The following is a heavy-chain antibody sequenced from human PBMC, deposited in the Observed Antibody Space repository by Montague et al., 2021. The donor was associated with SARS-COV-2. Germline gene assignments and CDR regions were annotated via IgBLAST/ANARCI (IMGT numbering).Heavy chain of an antibody. CDR2: MHFTGET. V-gene: IGHV4-4*07. Sequence: SETLSLTCSVSGDSITNHYWSWIRQPAGKGLEWIGRMHFTGETNFSPFFSSRLTISADSSKNQFSLKLTSVTAADTAIYFCARDRFDFGAGRQGTIDFWGQGTLVTVSS. J-gene: IGHJ4*02. CDR1: GDSITNHY. D-gene: IGHD3-10*01. CDR3: ARDRFDFGAGRQGTIDF.